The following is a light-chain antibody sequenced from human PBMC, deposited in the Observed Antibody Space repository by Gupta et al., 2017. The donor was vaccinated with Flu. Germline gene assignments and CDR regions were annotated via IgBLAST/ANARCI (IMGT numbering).Light chain of an antibody. CDR2: TAS. V-gene: IGKV1-5*03. CDR3: QQYESYSPYS. Sequence: DIYLTQSPSSLSAYVGDRVTITCRASQSIGRWLAWYQQKPGKAPKVLIYTASSLQSGVPSRFSGSGSGTEFTLTISSLQPDDFATYYGQQYESYSPYSFGQGTKLDIK. J-gene: IGKJ2*03. CDR1: QSIGRW.